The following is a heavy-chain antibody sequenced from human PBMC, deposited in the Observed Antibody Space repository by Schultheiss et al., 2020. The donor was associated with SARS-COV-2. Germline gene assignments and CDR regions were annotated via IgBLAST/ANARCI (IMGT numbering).Heavy chain of an antibody. CDR2: ISSSGSTI. D-gene: IGHD2-2*01. V-gene: IGHV3-48*01. J-gene: IGHJ5*02. CDR3: AKDFGYCSSTSCYPGPFDP. CDR1: GFTFSGSA. Sequence: GGSLRLSCAASGFTFSGSAMHWVRQASGKGLEWVSYISSSGSTIYYADSVKGRFTISRDNSKNTLYLQMNSLRAEDTAVYYCAKDFGYCSSTSCYPGPFDPWGQGTLVTVSS.